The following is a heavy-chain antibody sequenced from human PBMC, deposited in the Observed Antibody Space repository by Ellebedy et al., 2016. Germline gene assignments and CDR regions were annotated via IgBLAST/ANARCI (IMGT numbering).Heavy chain of an antibody. V-gene: IGHV3-43*01. Sequence: GESLKISXAASGFTFDDYTMHWVRQAPGKGLEWVSLISWDGGSTYYADSVKGRFTISRDNSKNSLYLQMNSLRTEDTALYYCAKDRRGVFDYWGQGTLVTVSS. CDR3: AKDRRGVFDY. CDR1: GFTFDDYT. CDR2: ISWDGGST. J-gene: IGHJ4*02. D-gene: IGHD3-16*01.